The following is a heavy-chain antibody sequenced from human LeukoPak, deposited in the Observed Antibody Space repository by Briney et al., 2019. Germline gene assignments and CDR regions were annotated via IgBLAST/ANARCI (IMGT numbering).Heavy chain of an antibody. D-gene: IGHD2-21*02. V-gene: IGHV1-2*04. CDR2: INPNSGGT. J-gene: IGHJ4*02. Sequence: ASVKVSCKASGYTFTGYYMHWVRQAPGQGLEWMGWINPNSGGTNYAQKFRGWVTMTRDTSISTAYMELSRLRSDDTAVYYCATGAYCGGDCYSSFDYWGQGTLVTVSS. CDR3: ATGAYCGGDCYSSFDY. CDR1: GYTFTGYY.